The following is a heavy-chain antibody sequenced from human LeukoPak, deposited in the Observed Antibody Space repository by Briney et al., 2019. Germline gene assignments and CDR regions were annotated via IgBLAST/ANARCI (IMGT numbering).Heavy chain of an antibody. V-gene: IGHV4-59*01. CDR3: ARGGAAAGLARFDY. J-gene: IGHJ4*02. CDR1: GGSISNYY. Sequence: SETLSLTCIASGGSISNYYWSWIRQPPGKGLEWIGDIYYSGSTNYNPSLKSRVTISVDTSKNQFSLKLSSVTAAGTAVYYCARGGAAAGLARFDYWGQGTLVTVSS. CDR2: IYYSGST. D-gene: IGHD6-13*01.